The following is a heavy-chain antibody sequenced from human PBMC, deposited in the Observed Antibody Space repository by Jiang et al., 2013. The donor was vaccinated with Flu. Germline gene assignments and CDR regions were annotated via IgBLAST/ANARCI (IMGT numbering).Heavy chain of an antibody. D-gene: IGHD5-24*01. J-gene: IGHJ5*02. CDR1: GYSISSGYY. Sequence: GLVKPSETLSLVCSVSGYSISSGYYWVWIRQPPGKGLEWTGTVHHSGTTYYNPSLNGRVTISIDTSKNQFSLELTSVTAADTALYYCVRGRGDGNNRLFPSWGQGTLVTVSS. CDR3: VRGRGDGNNRLFPS. CDR2: VHHSGTT. V-gene: IGHV4-38-2*01.